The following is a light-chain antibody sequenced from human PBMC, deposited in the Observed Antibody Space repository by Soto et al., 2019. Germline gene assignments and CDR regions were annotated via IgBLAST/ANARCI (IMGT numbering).Light chain of an antibody. CDR3: QHYNNWPPYT. CDR1: QSVSSN. Sequence: EIVMTQSPATLSVSPWERAALSCRASQSVSSNLAWYQQKPGQAPRLLIYGASTRATNIPARFSGSGSGTEFTLTISSLQSEDFAVYYCQHYNNWPPYTFGQGTKLEIK. V-gene: IGKV3-15*01. J-gene: IGKJ2*01. CDR2: GAS.